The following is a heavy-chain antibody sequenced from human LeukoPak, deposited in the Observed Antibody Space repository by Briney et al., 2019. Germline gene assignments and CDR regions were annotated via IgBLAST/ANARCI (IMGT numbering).Heavy chain of an antibody. D-gene: IGHD4-17*01. CDR1: GFTFSSYG. CDR3: ARSYGAYAGCLDL. V-gene: IGHV3-7*01. Sequence: GGTLRLSCAASGFTFSSYGMSWVRQAPGMGLEWVANINQDGSEKYYVDSVKGRFNISRDNAKNSMYLQMNSLRAEDTAVYYCARSYGAYAGCLDLWGQGTLVTDSS. CDR2: INQDGSEK. J-gene: IGHJ5*02.